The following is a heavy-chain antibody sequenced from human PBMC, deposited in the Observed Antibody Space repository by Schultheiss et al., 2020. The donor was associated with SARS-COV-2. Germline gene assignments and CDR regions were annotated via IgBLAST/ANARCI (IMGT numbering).Heavy chain of an antibody. CDR2: IYTSGST. CDR3: ARDIAAAGLLDY. Sequence: SETLSLTCTVSGDSVKSYYWSWIRQPAGKGLEWIGRIYTSGSTNYNPSLKSRVTISVDTSKNQFSLKLSSVTAADTAVYYCARDIAAAGLLDYWGQGTLVTVSS. D-gene: IGHD6-13*01. CDR1: GDSVKSYY. V-gene: IGHV4-4*07. J-gene: IGHJ4*02.